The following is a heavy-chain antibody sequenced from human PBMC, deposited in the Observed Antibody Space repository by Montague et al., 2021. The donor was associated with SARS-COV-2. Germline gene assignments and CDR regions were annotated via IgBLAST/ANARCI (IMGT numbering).Heavy chain of an antibody. J-gene: IGHJ4*02. Sequence: SLRLSCAASGFTFSSYGMFWVRQTPGKGLEWVSAISGGGDMTYYADSVKGRFTNSRDNSKNTLYLQMNTLRAEDTAVYFCAKKTIAVPGSPHFDSWGQGTLVTVSS. CDR1: GFTFSSYG. V-gene: IGHV3-23*01. CDR3: AKKTIAVPGSPHFDS. CDR2: ISGGGDMT. D-gene: IGHD6-19*01.